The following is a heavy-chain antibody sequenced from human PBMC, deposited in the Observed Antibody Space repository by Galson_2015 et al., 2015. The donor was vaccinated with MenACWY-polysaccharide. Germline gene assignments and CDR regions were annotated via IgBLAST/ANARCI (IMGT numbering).Heavy chain of an antibody. J-gene: IGHJ4*02. V-gene: IGHV3-48*02. Sequence: SLRLSCAASGFTFSSHSMNWVRQAPGKGLEWVSYISTGSSTINYADSVKGRFTISRDNAKNSLYLQMNSLRDADTAVYYCARSRGDGYKFGFDYWGQGTLVTVSS. D-gene: IGHD5-24*01. CDR2: ISTGSSTI. CDR1: GFTFSSHS. CDR3: ARSRGDGYKFGFDY.